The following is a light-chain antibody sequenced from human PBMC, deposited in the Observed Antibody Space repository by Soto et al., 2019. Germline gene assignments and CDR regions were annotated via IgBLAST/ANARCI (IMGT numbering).Light chain of an antibody. V-gene: IGLV2-14*01. CDR3: SSYTSSSRV. CDR2: EVS. Sequence: QFALAQPASVSGSPGQSITISCTGTSSDVGGYNYVSWYQQHPGKAPKLMIYEVSNRPSGVSNRFSGSKSGNTASLTISGLQAEDEADYYCSSYTSSSRVFGTGTKVTVL. CDR1: SSDVGGYNY. J-gene: IGLJ1*01.